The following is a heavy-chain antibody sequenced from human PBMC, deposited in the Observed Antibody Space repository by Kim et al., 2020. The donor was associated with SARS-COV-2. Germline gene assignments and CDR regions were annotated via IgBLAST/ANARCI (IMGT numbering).Heavy chain of an antibody. D-gene: IGHD6-13*01. CDR2: ISGSGGST. CDR1: GFTFSSYA. J-gene: IGHJ2*01. CDR3: AKDLGLAAAGKGVGYFDL. V-gene: IGHV3-23*01. Sequence: GGSLRLSCAASGFTFSSYAMSWVRQAPGKGLEWVSAISGSGGSTYYADSVKGRFTISRDNSKNTLYLQMNSLRAEDTAVYYCAKDLGLAAAGKGVGYFDLWGRGTLVTVSS.